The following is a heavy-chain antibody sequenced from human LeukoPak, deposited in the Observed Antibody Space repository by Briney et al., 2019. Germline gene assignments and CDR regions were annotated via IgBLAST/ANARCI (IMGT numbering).Heavy chain of an antibody. CDR2: IYYSGST. CDR1: GGSISSYY. CDR3: ARMSTWDFDRLSPDYYYYYGMDV. V-gene: IGHV4-59*08. D-gene: IGHD3-9*01. J-gene: IGHJ6*02. Sequence: SETLSLTCTVSGGSISSYYWSWIRQPPGKGLEWIGYIYYSGSTNYNPSLKSRATISVDTSKNQFSLKLSSVTAADTAVYYCARMSTWDFDRLSPDYYYYYGMDVWGQGTTVTVSS.